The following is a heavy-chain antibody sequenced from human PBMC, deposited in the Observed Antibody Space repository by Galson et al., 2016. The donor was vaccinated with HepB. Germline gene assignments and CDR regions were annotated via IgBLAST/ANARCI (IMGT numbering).Heavy chain of an antibody. Sequence: SLRLSCAASGFTFSSYAMHWVRQAPGKGLEWVAVISYDGNSKYYADSVKGRFTISRDNSKNTFYLQMNSLRLDDTAVYYCARDRGRAYTYGYGNEPNRWFDPWGQGTLVTVSS. J-gene: IGHJ5*02. V-gene: IGHV3-30-3*01. D-gene: IGHD5-18*01. CDR1: GFTFSSYA. CDR3: ARDRGRAYTYGYGNEPNRWFDP. CDR2: ISYDGNSK.